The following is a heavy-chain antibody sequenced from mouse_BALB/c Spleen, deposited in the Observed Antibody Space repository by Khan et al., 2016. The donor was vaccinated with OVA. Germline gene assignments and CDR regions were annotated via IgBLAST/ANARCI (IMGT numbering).Heavy chain of an antibody. V-gene: IGHV2-3*01. D-gene: IGHD1-1*01. CDR2: IWGDGST. CDR1: GFSLSNNG. Sequence: QVQLKESGPGLVAPSQSLSITCTVSGFSLSNNGVSWVRQPPGKGLEWLGVIWGDGSTNYHSTIKSRLIISKDNSKSQVFLKLNSLQTDDTATYYCAKFTPDYYSMDYWGQGTSVTVSS. J-gene: IGHJ4*01. CDR3: AKFTPDYYSMDY.